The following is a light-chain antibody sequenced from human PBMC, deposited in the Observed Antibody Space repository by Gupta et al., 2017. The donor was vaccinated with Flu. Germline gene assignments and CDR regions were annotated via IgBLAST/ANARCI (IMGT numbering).Light chain of an antibody. CDR2: DDG. J-gene: IGLJ1*01. Sequence: GKTASLTCGGNDIGSKPFHWYQHRSGQEPVLVVNDDGDRPSGIPARFSGSKSGNKAILTINRVEAGDEADDYCQVWHSITESYVFGPGTKFT. CDR1: DIGSKP. CDR3: QVWHSITESYV. V-gene: IGLV3-21*03.